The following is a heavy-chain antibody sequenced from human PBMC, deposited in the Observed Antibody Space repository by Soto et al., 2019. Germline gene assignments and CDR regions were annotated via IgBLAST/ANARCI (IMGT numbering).Heavy chain of an antibody. Sequence: EVQLLESGGGLGQPGGSLRLSGASSGFTFSSYAMSWDRQAPGKGLEWVSSISGSGGTTYYADSVKGRFTISRDNSKNTLYLQMNSLRAEDTAIYYCAKVHFPNCRGDCYLNFDHWGQGTLVTVSS. J-gene: IGHJ4*02. CDR1: GFTFSSYA. CDR3: AKVHFPNCRGDCYLNFDH. D-gene: IGHD2-21*01. V-gene: IGHV3-23*01. CDR2: ISGSGGTT.